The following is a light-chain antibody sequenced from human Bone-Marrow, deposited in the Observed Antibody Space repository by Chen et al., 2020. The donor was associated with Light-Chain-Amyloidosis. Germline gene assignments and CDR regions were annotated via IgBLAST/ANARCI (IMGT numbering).Light chain of an antibody. J-gene: IGLJ3*02. CDR1: SGSIATNY. CDR3: QSYQGSRRGV. Sequence: NFMLTQPHSVSESPGKTVIISCTRSSGSIATNYVQWYQQRPGSSPTTVIYEDDQRPSGVPDRFSGSIGRSSNSASLTVSGLKAEGEADSYCQSYQGSRRGVFGGGTKLTVL. CDR2: EDD. V-gene: IGLV6-57*01.